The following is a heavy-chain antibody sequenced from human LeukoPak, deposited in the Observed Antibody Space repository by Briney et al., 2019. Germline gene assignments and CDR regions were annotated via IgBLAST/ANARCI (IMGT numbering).Heavy chain of an antibody. Sequence: SVKVSCTASGGTFSSYAISWMRQAPGQGLEWMGRIIPILGIANYAQKFQGRVTITAAKYTSTAYMDLSSLRSEDPAVYYCAREPRDGYIYWRTELRMDWGQGTLVTVSS. CDR3: AREPRDGYIYWRTELRMD. J-gene: IGHJ4*02. V-gene: IGHV1-69*04. D-gene: IGHD5-24*01. CDR1: GGTFSSYA. CDR2: IIPILGIA.